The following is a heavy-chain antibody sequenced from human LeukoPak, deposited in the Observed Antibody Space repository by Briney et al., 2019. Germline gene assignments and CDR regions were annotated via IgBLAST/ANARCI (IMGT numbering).Heavy chain of an antibody. CDR1: GGSSSGYY. V-gene: IGHV4-34*01. CDR2: INHSGST. Sequence: SETLSLTCAVYGGSSSGYYWSWIRQPPGKGLEWIGEINHSGSTNYNPSLKSRVTISVDTSKNQFSLKLSSVTAADTAVYYCARGSYYYGSGSYFSYYYGMDVWGQGTTVTVSS. D-gene: IGHD3-10*01. CDR3: ARGSYYYGSGSYFSYYYGMDV. J-gene: IGHJ6*02.